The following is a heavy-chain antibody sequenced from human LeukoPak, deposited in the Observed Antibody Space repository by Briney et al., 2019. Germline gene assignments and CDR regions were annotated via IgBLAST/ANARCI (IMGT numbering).Heavy chain of an antibody. CDR2: ISYDGSNK. V-gene: IGHV3-30-3*01. J-gene: IGHJ6*02. D-gene: IGHD3-10*01. Sequence: GGSLRLSCAASRFDFSGHAMHWVRQAPGKGLEWVAVISYDGSNKFYADSVNGRFTVSRDNSKSTLYLQMNSLRPEDTAVYSCARSGGSGIYDYYYYGMDVWGQGTTVTVSS. CDR3: ARSGGSGIYDYYYYGMDV. CDR1: RFDFSGHA.